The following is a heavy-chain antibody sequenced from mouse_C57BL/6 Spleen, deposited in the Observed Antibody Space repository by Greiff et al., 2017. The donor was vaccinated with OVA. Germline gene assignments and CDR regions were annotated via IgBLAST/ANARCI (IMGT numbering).Heavy chain of an antibody. CDR3: ARQAYYDGYYRDY. CDR2: FYTGSGSI. D-gene: IGHD2-3*01. CDR1: GYTFTEYT. Sequence: QVQLQQSGAELVKPGASVKLSCKASGYTFTEYTIHWVKQRSGQGLEWIGWFYTGSGSIKYNEKFKDKVTLTADKSSSTVYMELSRLTSEDSAVYVCARQAYYDGYYRDYWGQGTTLTVAS. V-gene: IGHV1-62-2*01. J-gene: IGHJ2*01.